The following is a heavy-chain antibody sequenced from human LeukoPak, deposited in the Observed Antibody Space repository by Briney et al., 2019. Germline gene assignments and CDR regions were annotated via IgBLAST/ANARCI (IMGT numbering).Heavy chain of an antibody. D-gene: IGHD2-15*01. J-gene: IGHJ1*01. V-gene: IGHV1-2*02. CDR1: GYTFTGYY. Sequence: ASVKVSCKASGYTFTGYYMHWVRQAPGQGLEWMGWINPNSGGTNYAQKFQGRVTMTRDTSISTAYMELSRLRSDDTAVYYCARDHYCSGGSCSQYFQHWGQGTLVTVSS. CDR3: ARDHYCSGGSCSQYFQH. CDR2: INPNSGGT.